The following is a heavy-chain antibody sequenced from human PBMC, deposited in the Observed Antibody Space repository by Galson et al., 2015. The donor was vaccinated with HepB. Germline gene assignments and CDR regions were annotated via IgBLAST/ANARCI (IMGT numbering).Heavy chain of an antibody. Sequence: SLRLSCAISRPSFGDFAIGWFRRAPGKGLEWVGFIRSNNYGGTIRYAASLRGRFRISRDDSKNIAYLQMNSLRTDDTAVYFCTSGNFDGPSDHWGQGSRVTVSS. D-gene: IGHD1-7*01. CDR2: IRSNNYGGTI. V-gene: IGHV3-49*03. CDR1: RPSFGDFA. CDR3: TSGNFDGPSDH. J-gene: IGHJ5*02.